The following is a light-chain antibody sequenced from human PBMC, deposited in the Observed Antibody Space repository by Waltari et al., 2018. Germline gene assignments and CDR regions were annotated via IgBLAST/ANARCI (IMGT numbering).Light chain of an antibody. CDR2: EES. CDR1: QDISYY. Sequence: DIQVTQSPSSLSVSVGDRVTITCQASQDISYYLNWYQQKPGKAPKLLIFEESNLAVGVPSRFSRSRSGADFSFTISSLQPEDIGTYYCQYDDFSMSSTFGQGTRLEIK. J-gene: IGKJ5*01. V-gene: IGKV1-33*01. CDR3: QYDDFSMSST.